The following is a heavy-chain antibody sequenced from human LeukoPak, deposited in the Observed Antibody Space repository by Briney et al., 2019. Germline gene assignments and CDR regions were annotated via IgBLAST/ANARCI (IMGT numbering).Heavy chain of an antibody. CDR3: ARGGGGSYWYYFDY. J-gene: IGHJ4*02. V-gene: IGHV4-59*01. CDR2: ISYSGST. Sequence: SETLSLTCTVSGGSTSSDYWSWIRQPPGKGLEYIGYISYSGSTNYNPSLKSRVTISVDTSKNQFSLKLSSVTAADTAVYYCARGGGGSYWYYFDYWGQGTLVTVSS. CDR1: GGSTSSDY. D-gene: IGHD1-26*01.